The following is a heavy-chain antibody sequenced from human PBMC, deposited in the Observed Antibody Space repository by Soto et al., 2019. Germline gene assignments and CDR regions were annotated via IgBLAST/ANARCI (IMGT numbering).Heavy chain of an antibody. CDR3: ERGNHRWLQLWYFDL. D-gene: IGHD5-12*01. CDR1: GGTFSNYP. J-gene: IGHJ2*01. V-gene: IGHV1-69*12. CDR2: IIPIFGTV. Sequence: QVQLVQSGAEVKKPGSSVKVSCKASGGTFSNYPISWVRQAPGQGLEWMGGIIPIFGTVNYAQKFQGRVKITADESTRTAYMELSRLRSEDTAVYYCERGNHRWLQLWYFDLWGRGTLVTVSS.